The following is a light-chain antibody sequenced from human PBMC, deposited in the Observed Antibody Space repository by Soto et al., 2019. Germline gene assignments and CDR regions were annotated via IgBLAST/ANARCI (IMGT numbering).Light chain of an antibody. J-gene: IGKJ4*01. CDR1: QSVSSSF. Sequence: EIVLTQSPGTLSLSPGERATLSCRASQSVSSSFLAWYQQKPGQAPRLLIYGASSRATGIPDRFSGSGSGTDFTLTISRLEPEDVAVYYCQQYGSSPLTFVGGTKEEIK. CDR2: GAS. V-gene: IGKV3-20*01. CDR3: QQYGSSPLT.